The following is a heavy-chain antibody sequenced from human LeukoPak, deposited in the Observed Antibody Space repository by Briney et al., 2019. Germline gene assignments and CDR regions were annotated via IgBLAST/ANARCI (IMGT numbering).Heavy chain of an antibody. V-gene: IGHV6-1*01. D-gene: IGHD2-2*01. CDR2: TYYRSKWYN. J-gene: IGHJ3*02. Sequence: SQTLSLTCAISGDSVSSNSSAWNWIRQSPSRGLEWLGRTYYRSKWYNDYAVSVKGRITINPDTSKNQFSLQLNSVTPEDTAVYYCARASSLLAQGAFDIWGQGTMVTVSS. CDR1: GDSVSSNSSA. CDR3: ARASSLLAQGAFDI.